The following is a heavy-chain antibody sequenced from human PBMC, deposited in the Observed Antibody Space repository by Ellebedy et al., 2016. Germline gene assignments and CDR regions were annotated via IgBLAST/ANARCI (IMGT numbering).Heavy chain of an antibody. J-gene: IGHJ3*02. D-gene: IGHD4/OR15-4a*01. CDR2: ISWNSGSI. V-gene: IGHV3-9*01. CDR3: ARGPPYGDDAFDI. CDR1: GFTFSSYG. Sequence: SLKISCAASGFTFSSYGMHWVRQAPGKGLEWVSGISWNSGSIGYADSVKGRFTISRDNSKNTLYLQMNSLRAEDTAVYYCARGPPYGDDAFDIWGQGTMVTVSS.